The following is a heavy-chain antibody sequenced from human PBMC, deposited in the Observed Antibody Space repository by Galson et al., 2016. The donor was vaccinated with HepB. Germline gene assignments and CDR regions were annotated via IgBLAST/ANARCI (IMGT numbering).Heavy chain of an antibody. CDR3: SRSRGWFDS. D-gene: IGHD3-10*01. CDR2: IRSKTYNYAT. J-gene: IGHJ5*01. Sequence: LRLSCAASGFHFSGSTLHWVRQAPGKGLEWVGRIRSKTYNYATQYAVSVESRFSISRDEAKTTAYLEMNNLKTEDTAMYYCSRSRGWFDSWSQGTLVIVSS. V-gene: IGHV3-73*01. CDR1: GFHFSGST.